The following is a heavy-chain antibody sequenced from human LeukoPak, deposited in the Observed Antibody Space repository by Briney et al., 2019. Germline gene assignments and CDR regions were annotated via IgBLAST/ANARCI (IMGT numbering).Heavy chain of an antibody. Sequence: LSLTCAVYGGSFSDSYWTWIRQAPGKGLEWVSYITSAGTIYNADSMKGRFTISRDDAKNSLYLQMNSLRAEDTAVYYCARDRGPHSSSPNSGAFDIWGQGTMVTVSS. CDR2: ITSAGTI. V-gene: IGHV3-11*04. D-gene: IGHD6-6*01. J-gene: IGHJ3*02. CDR3: ARDRGPHSSSPNSGAFDI. CDR1: GGSFSDSY.